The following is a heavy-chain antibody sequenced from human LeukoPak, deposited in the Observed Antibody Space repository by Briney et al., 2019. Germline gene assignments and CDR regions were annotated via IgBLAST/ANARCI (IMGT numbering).Heavy chain of an antibody. CDR3: ARDIRRVGATLYFDY. D-gene: IGHD1-26*01. Sequence: PSETLSLTSTVSGGSISSGSYYWSWIRQPAGKGLEWIGRIYTSGSTNYNPSLKSRVTISMDTSKNQFSLKLSSVTTADTAVYYCARDIRRVGATLYFDYWGQGTLVTVSS. V-gene: IGHV4-61*02. CDR1: GGSISSGSYY. J-gene: IGHJ4*02. CDR2: IYTSGST.